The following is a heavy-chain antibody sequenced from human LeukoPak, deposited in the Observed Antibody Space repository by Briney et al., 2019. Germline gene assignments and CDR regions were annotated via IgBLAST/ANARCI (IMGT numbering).Heavy chain of an antibody. J-gene: IGHJ4*02. CDR1: GFTFSSYW. Sequence: GGSLRLSCAASGFTFSSYWMHWVRQAPGKGLVWVSRINSDGSTTSYADSVKGRFTISRDNVKKTLYLQMNSLRAEDTAIYYCARGYSSGYRIDYWGQGTLVTVSS. D-gene: IGHD5-18*01. V-gene: IGHV3-74*01. CDR2: INSDGSTT. CDR3: ARGYSSGYRIDY.